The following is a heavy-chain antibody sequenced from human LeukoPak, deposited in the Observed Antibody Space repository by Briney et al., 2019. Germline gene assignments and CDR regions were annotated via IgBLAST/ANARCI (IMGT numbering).Heavy chain of an antibody. CDR2: ISAYNGNT. CDR1: GYTFTSYG. CDR3: ARDRRTTYCSSTSCSFDY. J-gene: IGHJ4*02. D-gene: IGHD2-2*01. Sequence: ASVKVSCKASGYTFTSYGISWVRQAPGQGLEWMGWISAYNGNTNYAQKLQGRVTMTTDTSTSTAYTELRSLRSDDTAVYYCARDRRTTYCSSTSCSFDYWGQGTLVTVSS. V-gene: IGHV1-18*01.